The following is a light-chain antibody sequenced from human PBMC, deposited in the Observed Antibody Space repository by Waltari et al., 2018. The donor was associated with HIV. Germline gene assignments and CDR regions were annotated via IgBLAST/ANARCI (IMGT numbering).Light chain of an antibody. CDR2: WAS. CDR1: QRILYSSNNKNY. Sequence: DIVMTQSPDSLAVSLGERATINCKSSQRILYSSNNKNYLAWYQRKPGQPPKLLIYWASTRESGVPDRFSGSGSGTDFTLTISSLQAEDVAVYYCQQYYSTPGYTFGQGTKLEIK. CDR3: QQYYSTPGYT. V-gene: IGKV4-1*01. J-gene: IGKJ2*01.